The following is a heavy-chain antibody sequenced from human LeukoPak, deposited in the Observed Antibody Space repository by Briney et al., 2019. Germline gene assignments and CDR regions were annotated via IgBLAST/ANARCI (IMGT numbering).Heavy chain of an antibody. CDR3: ARVGCSSTSCPDYNWFDP. J-gene: IGHJ5*02. CDR1: GGSLSSGGYY. D-gene: IGHD2-2*01. V-gene: IGHV4-31*03. CDR2: IYYSGST. Sequence: SQTLSLTCTVSGGSLSSGGYYWSWIRQHPGKGLEWIGYIYYSGSTYYNPSLKSRVTISVDTSKNQFSLKLSSVTAADTAVYYCARVGCSSTSCPDYNWFDPWGQGTLVTVSS.